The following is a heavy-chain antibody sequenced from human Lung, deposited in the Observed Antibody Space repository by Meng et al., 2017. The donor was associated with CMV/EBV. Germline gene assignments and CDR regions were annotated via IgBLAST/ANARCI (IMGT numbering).Heavy chain of an antibody. CDR2: INQGGSEK. CDR3: ATSSSGFFDN. CDR1: GFTFSTYW. J-gene: IGHJ4*02. V-gene: IGHV3-7*01. Sequence: GESLKISCAASGFTFSTYWMSWVRQAPGRGLEWVANINQGGSEKYYVASVMGRLTVSRDNAKNSLYLQMNSLRAEDTAIYYCATSSSGFFDNWGQGALVTVSS. D-gene: IGHD3-22*01.